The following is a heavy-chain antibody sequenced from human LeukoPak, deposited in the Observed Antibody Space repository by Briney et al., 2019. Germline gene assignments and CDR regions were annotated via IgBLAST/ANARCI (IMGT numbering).Heavy chain of an antibody. J-gene: IGHJ6*03. CDR2: IKQDGSEK. D-gene: IGHD2-2*01. Sequence: GGSLRLSCAASGFTFSSYWMSWVRQAPGKGLEWVANIKQDGSEKYYVDSVKGRFTISRVNSENTLYLQVHSLRGEDTAVYYCARDDRDCSNNECTTGYLDVWGKGTTVTVSS. V-gene: IGHV3-7*01. CDR3: ARDDRDCSNNECTTGYLDV. CDR1: GFTFSSYW.